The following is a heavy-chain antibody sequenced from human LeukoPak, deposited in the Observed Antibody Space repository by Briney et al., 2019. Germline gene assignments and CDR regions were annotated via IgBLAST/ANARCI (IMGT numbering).Heavy chain of an antibody. CDR1: GGSFSGYY. CDR3: ARVSSLLSSFDY. D-gene: IGHD2-21*02. Sequence: KPSETLSLTCAVYGGSFSGYYWSWIRQPPGKGLEWIGEINHSGSTNYNPSLKSRVTISVDTSKNQFSLKLSSVTAADTAVYYCARVSSLLSSFDYWGQGTLVTVSS. CDR2: INHSGST. V-gene: IGHV4-34*01. J-gene: IGHJ4*02.